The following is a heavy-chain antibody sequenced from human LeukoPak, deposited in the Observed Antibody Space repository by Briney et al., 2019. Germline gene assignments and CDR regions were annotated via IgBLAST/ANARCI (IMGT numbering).Heavy chain of an antibody. CDR3: ARDFTGSGSHFDI. Sequence: PGRSLRLSCAASGFTFSSYAMSWVRQAPGKGLEWVSTITYSGGNTYYADSVKGRFTISRDNAKNSLYLQMNSLRAEDTAVYYCARDFTGSGSHFDIWGQGTMVTVSS. D-gene: IGHD1-26*01. CDR1: GFTFSSYA. CDR2: ITYSGGNT. J-gene: IGHJ3*02. V-gene: IGHV3-23*01.